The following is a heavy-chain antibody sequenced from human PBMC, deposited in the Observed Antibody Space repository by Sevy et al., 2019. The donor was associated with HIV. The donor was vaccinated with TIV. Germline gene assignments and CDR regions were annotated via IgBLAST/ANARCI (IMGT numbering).Heavy chain of an antibody. Sequence: GGPLRLSCAASGFTFSSFGMHWVRQAPGKGLEWVAVIWNDRSNKHYADSVKGRFTISRDNSKNTLYLQMNSLRAEDTAVYYCASLPNNYYDTSGYSGKDAFDIWGQGTMVTVSS. CDR3: ASLPNNYYDTSGYSGKDAFDI. V-gene: IGHV3-33*01. CDR1: GFTFSSFG. CDR2: IWNDRSNK. J-gene: IGHJ3*02. D-gene: IGHD3-22*01.